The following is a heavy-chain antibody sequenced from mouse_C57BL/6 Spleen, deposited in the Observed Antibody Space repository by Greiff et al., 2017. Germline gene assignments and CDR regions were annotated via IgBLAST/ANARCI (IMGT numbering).Heavy chain of an antibody. V-gene: IGHV1-82*01. CDR1: GYAFSSSW. CDR2: IYPGEGDT. CDR3: ASYYGSSYWYFDV. D-gene: IGHD1-1*01. J-gene: IGHJ1*03. Sequence: LQESGPELVKPGASVKISCKASGYAFSSSWLTWVKQRPGKGLEWIGRIYPGEGDTNYNGKLKGKATLTADKSSSTAYMQLSSLTSEDSAVYFCASYYGSSYWYFDVWGTGTTVTVAS.